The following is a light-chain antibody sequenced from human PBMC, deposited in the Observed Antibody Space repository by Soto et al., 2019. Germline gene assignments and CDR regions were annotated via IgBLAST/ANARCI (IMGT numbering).Light chain of an antibody. CDR2: GAS. V-gene: IGKV3-15*01. CDR3: QQYYNGPRT. CDR1: QSVSSN. J-gene: IGKJ1*01. Sequence: EIVMTQSPATLSVSPGERATLSCRASQSVSSNLAWYQQKPGQTPRLLFYGASTRASGIPARFSGSGSGTEFTLTINSLQSEDFAVYYCQQYYNGPRTFGPGTKVEIK.